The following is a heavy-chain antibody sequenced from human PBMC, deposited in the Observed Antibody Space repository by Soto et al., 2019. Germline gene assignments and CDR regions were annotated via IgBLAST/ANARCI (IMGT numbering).Heavy chain of an antibody. D-gene: IGHD1-26*01. Sequence: SETLSLTCTVSGGSISSGDYYWSWIRQPPGKGLAWIAYIHYSGTTYYNPSLKSRVTISVDTSKNQFSLKLSSAAAADTAMYYCARSRYSGSYFFDYWGQGILVTVSS. CDR3: ARSRYSGSYFFDY. J-gene: IGHJ4*02. V-gene: IGHV4-30-4*01. CDR2: IHYSGTT. CDR1: GGSISSGDYY.